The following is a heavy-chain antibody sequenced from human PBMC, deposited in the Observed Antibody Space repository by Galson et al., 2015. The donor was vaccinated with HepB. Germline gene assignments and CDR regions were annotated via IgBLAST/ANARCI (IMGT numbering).Heavy chain of an antibody. CDR3: ARSYCSSTSCYRTPYYYYGMDV. D-gene: IGHD2-2*01. Sequence: SVKVSCKASGYTFTGYYMHWVRQAPGQGLEWMGWINPNSGGTNYAQKFQGWVTMTRDTSISTAYMELSRLRSDDTAVYYCARSYCSSTSCYRTPYYYYGMDVWGQGTTVTVSS. V-gene: IGHV1-2*04. CDR1: GYTFTGYY. J-gene: IGHJ6*02. CDR2: INPNSGGT.